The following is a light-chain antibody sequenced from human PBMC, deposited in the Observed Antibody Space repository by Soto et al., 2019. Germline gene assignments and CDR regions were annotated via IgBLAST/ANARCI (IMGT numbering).Light chain of an antibody. CDR1: QGVGRD. J-gene: IGKJ1*01. V-gene: IGKV1-8*01. Sequence: AIRLTQSPSSLSASAGDRVAIACRASQGVGRDLAWYQQKPGPAPKLLIYGASTLQSGVPSRFSGGVSGTAFTLAISCLLSEHFGTFLCQPCKKYPWTFGQGTKVEIK. CDR3: QPCKKYPWT. CDR2: GAS.